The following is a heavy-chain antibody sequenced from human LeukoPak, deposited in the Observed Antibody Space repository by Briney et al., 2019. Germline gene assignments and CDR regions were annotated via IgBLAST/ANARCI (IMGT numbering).Heavy chain of an antibody. J-gene: IGHJ4*02. V-gene: IGHV4-4*02. CDR1: GASISSSNW. D-gene: IGHD2-15*01. CDR2: MYHSGRT. Sequence: SETLSPTCAVSGASISSSNWWSWVRQPPGKGLEWIGEMYHSGRTNYNPSLKSRVTISVDKSKNQFSLKLSSVTAADTAVYYCAREGYCSGGSCVLFDYWGQGTLVTVSS. CDR3: AREGYCSGGSCVLFDY.